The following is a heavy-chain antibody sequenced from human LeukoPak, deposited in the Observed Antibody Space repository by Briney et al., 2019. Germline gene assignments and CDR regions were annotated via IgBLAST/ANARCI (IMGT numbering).Heavy chain of an antibody. J-gene: IGHJ4*02. V-gene: IGHV3-21*01. CDR2: ISSSSSYI. CDR1: GLTFGRYW. D-gene: IGHD1-26*01. Sequence: GGSLRLSCAASGLTFGRYWLTWVRQAPGKGLEWVSSISSSSSYIYYADSVKGRFTISRDNAKNSLYLQMNSLRAEDTAVYYCARDGSVGGADIIFDYWGQGTLVTVSS. CDR3: ARDGSVGGADIIFDY.